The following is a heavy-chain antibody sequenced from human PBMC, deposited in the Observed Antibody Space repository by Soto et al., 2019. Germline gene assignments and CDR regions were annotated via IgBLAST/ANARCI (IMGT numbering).Heavy chain of an antibody. V-gene: IGHV5-51*01. Sequence: GESLKISCKGSGYTFTSYWIGWVRQMPGEGLEWMGVIYPSDSDIRYSPSFQGKVTVSADKSISTAYLQWSSLKASDTAMYYCARLGVMVRGVRVNWFDPWGQGALVTVSS. CDR1: GYTFTSYW. J-gene: IGHJ5*02. CDR3: ARLGVMVRGVRVNWFDP. D-gene: IGHD3-10*01. CDR2: IYPSDSDI.